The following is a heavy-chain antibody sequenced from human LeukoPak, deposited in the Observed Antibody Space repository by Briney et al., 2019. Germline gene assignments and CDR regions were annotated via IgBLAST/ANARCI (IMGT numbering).Heavy chain of an antibody. CDR1: GFTFSSYW. J-gene: IGHJ6*02. V-gene: IGHV3-7*01. Sequence: GGSLRLSCAASGFTFSSYWMSWVRQAPGKGLEWVANIKQDGSEKYYVDSVKGRFTISRDNAKNSLYLQMNSLRAEDTAVYYCARDTYSYGYYYGMDVWGQGTTVTVSS. CDR2: IKQDGSEK. CDR3: ARDTYSYGYYYGMDV. D-gene: IGHD5-18*01.